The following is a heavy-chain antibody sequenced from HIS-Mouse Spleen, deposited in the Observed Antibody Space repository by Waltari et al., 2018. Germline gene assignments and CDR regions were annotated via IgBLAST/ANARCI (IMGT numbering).Heavy chain of an antibody. CDR2: INHSGST. J-gene: IGHJ4*02. D-gene: IGHD3-10*01. Sequence: QVQLQQWGAGLLKPSETLSLTCAVYGGSFSRYYWSWIRPPPGKGLEWIGEINHSGSTNYNPSLKSRVTISVDTSKNQFSLKLSSVTAADTAVYYCARGTCIRGYYGSGSYSLFDYWGQGTLVTVSS. CDR3: ARGTCIRGYYGSGSYSLFDY. CDR1: GGSFSRYY. V-gene: IGHV4-34*01.